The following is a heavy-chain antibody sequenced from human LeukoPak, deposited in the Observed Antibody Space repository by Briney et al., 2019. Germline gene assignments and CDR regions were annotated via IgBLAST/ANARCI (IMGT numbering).Heavy chain of an antibody. J-gene: IGHJ4*02. CDR3: ARDLFGGSYHPGDY. Sequence: GGSLRLSCAASGFTFSSYSMNWVRQAPGKGLEWVSSISSSSSYIYYADSVKGRFTISRDNAKNSLYLQMNSLRAEDTAVYYCARDLFGGSYHPGDYWGQGTLVTVSS. D-gene: IGHD1-26*01. CDR1: GFTFSSYS. CDR2: ISSSSSYI. V-gene: IGHV3-21*01.